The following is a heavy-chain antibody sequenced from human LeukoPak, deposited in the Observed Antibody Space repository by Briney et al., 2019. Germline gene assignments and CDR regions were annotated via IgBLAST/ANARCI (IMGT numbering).Heavy chain of an antibody. D-gene: IGHD6-19*01. CDR3: ARARGPSQWLAHFDY. V-gene: IGHV3-53*01. Sequence: GGSPRVSCAAPVFTLSSNYISGVRQALGRGLGWVSVIYSGGSTYYAASVKGRFTISRDNSKNTLYLQMNSLRAEDPAVYYCARARGPSQWLAHFDYWGQGTLVTVSS. J-gene: IGHJ4*02. CDR1: VFTLSSNY. CDR2: IYSGGST.